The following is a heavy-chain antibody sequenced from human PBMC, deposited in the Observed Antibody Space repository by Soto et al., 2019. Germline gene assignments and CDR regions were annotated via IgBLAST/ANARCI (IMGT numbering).Heavy chain of an antibody. V-gene: IGHV3-30-3*01. J-gene: IGHJ3*02. CDR2: ISYDGSNK. Sequence: PGGSLRLSCAASGFTFSSYAMHWVRQAPGKGLEWVAVISYDGSNKYYADSVKGRFTISRDNSKNTLYLQMNSLRAEDTAVYYCARGYGYSYGDDAFDIWGQGTMVTVSS. D-gene: IGHD5-18*01. CDR3: ARGYGYSYGDDAFDI. CDR1: GFTFSSYA.